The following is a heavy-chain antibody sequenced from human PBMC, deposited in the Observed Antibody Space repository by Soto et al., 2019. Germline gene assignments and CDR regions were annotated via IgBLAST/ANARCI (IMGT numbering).Heavy chain of an antibody. CDR3: ASVADY. D-gene: IGHD2-21*01. Sequence: QVRLVESGGGVVEPGRSLRLSCVASGFTINRFGMERVRQAPGKGLEWVALISSDGRNEYYSDSVKGRFTISRDMSKNTVYLQMNSLRVEDTAVYYCASVADYWGQGTLVTVSS. V-gene: IGHV3-30*03. CDR2: ISSDGRNE. CDR1: GFTINRFG. J-gene: IGHJ4*02.